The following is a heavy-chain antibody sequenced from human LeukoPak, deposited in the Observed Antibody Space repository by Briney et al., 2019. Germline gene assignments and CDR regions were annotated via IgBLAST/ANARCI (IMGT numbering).Heavy chain of an antibody. D-gene: IGHD3-10*01. Sequence: PGGSLRLTCAASGFTFSNFVMHWVRKTPGKGLEWVAVISYDGSNIYYRDSVKGRFTISRDNSKNTLYLQMHSLRAEDTAVYYCAKASVWTMVRVVSYFDDWGQGIQVTVSS. CDR2: ISYDGSNI. V-gene: IGHV3-30*04. J-gene: IGHJ4*02. CDR3: AKASVWTMVRVVSYFDD. CDR1: GFTFSNFV.